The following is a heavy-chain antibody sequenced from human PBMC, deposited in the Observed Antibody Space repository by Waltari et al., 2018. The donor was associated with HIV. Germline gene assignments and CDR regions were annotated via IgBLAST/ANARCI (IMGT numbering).Heavy chain of an antibody. D-gene: IGHD2-8*02. J-gene: IGHJ4*02. Sequence: QVQLVQSGAEVKKPGSSVKVSCKASGGTFCRYAISWVRQAPGQGLEWMGGIIPIFGTANYAQKFQGRVTITADISTSTAYMELSSLRSEDSAMYYCARDRGPLLFYFDYWGQGTLVTVSS. V-gene: IGHV1-69*06. CDR1: GGTFCRYA. CDR3: ARDRGPLLFYFDY. CDR2: IIPIFGTA.